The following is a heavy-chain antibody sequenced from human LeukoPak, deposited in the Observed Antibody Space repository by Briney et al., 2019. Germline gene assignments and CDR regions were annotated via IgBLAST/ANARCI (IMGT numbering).Heavy chain of an antibody. J-gene: IGHJ5*02. CDR2: INPNSGGT. CDR3: ATERHVLLWFGFSP. V-gene: IGHV1-2*02. Sequence: ASVKVSCKSSGYTFTGYYMHWVRQAPVQGLEWMGWINPNSGGTNYAQKFQGRVTMTRDTSISTAYMELSRLRSDDTAVYYCATERHVLLWFGFSPWGQGTLVTVSS. D-gene: IGHD3-10*01. CDR1: GYTFTGYY.